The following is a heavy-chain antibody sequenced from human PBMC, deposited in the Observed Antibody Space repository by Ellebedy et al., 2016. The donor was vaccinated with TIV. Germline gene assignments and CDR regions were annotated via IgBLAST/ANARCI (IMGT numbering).Heavy chain of an antibody. CDR3: ACSRTFDY. V-gene: IGHV3-23*01. Sequence: GESLKISCIASGFTFSNYAMSWVRQAPGKGPEWVSGFGVSGDTTYYADSVKGRFTISRDNAKNTLYLQMISLRAEDTAVYYCACSRTFDYWGQGTLVTVSS. CDR1: GFTFSNYA. CDR2: FGVSGDTT. J-gene: IGHJ4*02. D-gene: IGHD6-19*01.